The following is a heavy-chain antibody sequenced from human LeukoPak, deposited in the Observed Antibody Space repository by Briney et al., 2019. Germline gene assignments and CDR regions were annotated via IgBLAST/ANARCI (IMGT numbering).Heavy chain of an antibody. V-gene: IGHV3-74*01. CDR2: INTDGSIT. CDR3: AKDRPIEY. Sequence: GGSLRLSCEASGFTITGYGMHWVRQAPGKGLVWVSRINTDGSITNYADSVKGRFTVSRDNAKNTVYLQMNSLRAEDTAVYYCAKDRPIEYWGQGTLVTVSS. CDR1: GFTITGYG. J-gene: IGHJ4*02.